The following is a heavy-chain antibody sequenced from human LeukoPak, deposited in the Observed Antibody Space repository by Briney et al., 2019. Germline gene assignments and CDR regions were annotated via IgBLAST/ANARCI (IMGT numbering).Heavy chain of an antibody. D-gene: IGHD6-19*01. Sequence: GASVKVSCKASGGTFSSYAISWVRQAPGQGFEWMGRIIPILGIANYAQKFQGRVTITADKSTSTAYMELSSLRSEDTAVYYCARVDSSGWYYFDYWGQGTLVTVSS. V-gene: IGHV1-69*04. CDR3: ARVDSSGWYYFDY. J-gene: IGHJ4*02. CDR2: IIPILGIA. CDR1: GGTFSSYA.